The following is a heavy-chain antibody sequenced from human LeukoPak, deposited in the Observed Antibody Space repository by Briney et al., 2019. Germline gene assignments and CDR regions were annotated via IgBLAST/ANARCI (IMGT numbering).Heavy chain of an antibody. V-gene: IGHV4-59*01. CDR2: IYYSGST. J-gene: IGHJ3*02. D-gene: IGHD1-26*01. Sequence: SETLSLTCTVSGGPISSYYWSWIRQPPGKGLEWIGYIYYSGSTNYNPSLKSRVTISVDTSKNQFSLKLSSVTAADTAVYYCARGRVGAQRAFDIWGQGTMVTVSS. CDR3: ARGRVGAQRAFDI. CDR1: GGPISSYY.